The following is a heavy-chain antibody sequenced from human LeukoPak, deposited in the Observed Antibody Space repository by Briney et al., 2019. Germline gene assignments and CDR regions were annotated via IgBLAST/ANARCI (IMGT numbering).Heavy chain of an antibody. CDR2: INHSGST. CDR1: GGSFSGYY. V-gene: IGHV4-34*01. D-gene: IGHD3-10*01. Sequence: SETLSLTCAVYGGSFSGYYWSWIRQPPGKGLEWIGEINHSGSTNYNPSLKSRVTISVDTSKNQFSLKLSSVTAADTAVYYCARARLSIVRGITNFDYWGQGTVVTVSS. J-gene: IGHJ4*02. CDR3: ARARLSIVRGITNFDY.